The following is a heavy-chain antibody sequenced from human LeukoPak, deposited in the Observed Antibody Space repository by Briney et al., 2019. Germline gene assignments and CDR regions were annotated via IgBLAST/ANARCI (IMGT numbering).Heavy chain of an antibody. CDR2: IYYSGST. J-gene: IGHJ4*01. CDR3: ARTRYYYDSSRYTRYYFDY. D-gene: IGHD3-22*01. Sequence: SETLSLTCTVSGDSISSYYWSWIRQPPGKGLEWIGYIYYSGSTNYNPSDKSRVTMSVDTAKNQFYLKLSSVTAADTAVYYCARTRYYYDSSRYTRYYFDYWGQGTLVTVSS. V-gene: IGHV4-59*01. CDR1: GDSISSYY.